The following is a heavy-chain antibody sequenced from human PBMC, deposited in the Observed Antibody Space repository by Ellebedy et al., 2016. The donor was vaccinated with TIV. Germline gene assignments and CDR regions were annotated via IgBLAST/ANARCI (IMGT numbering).Heavy chain of an antibody. CDR1: GFTFSNSW. Sequence: GESLKISXAASGFTFSNSWMSWVRQAPGKGLEWVSLIYVSGTTHYAESVKGRFLISRDISTNAVFLQMNGLRAEDTATYYCVREEYCSSSGCYYPLFFDYWGQGAQVAV. V-gene: IGHV3-53*01. J-gene: IGHJ4*02. D-gene: IGHD2-2*01. CDR2: IYVSGTT. CDR3: VREEYCSSSGCYYPLFFDY.